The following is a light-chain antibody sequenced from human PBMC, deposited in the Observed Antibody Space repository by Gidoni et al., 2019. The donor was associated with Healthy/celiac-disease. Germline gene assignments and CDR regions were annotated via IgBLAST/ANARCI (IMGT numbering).Light chain of an antibody. CDR3: QQYNNWPIT. CDR1: QSVSSN. V-gene: IGKV3-15*01. Sequence: THSPATLSVSPGERATLSCRASQSVSSNLAWYQQKPGQAPRLLIYGASTRATGSPARFSGSGSGTEFTLTISSLQSEDFAVYYCQQYNNWPITFGQGTRLEIK. CDR2: GAS. J-gene: IGKJ5*01.